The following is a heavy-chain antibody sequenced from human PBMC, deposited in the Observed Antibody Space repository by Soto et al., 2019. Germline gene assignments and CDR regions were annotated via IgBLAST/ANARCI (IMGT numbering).Heavy chain of an antibody. J-gene: IGHJ6*02. V-gene: IGHV1-8*01. D-gene: IGHD6-19*01. CDR3: ATEDIAVAGRDYYYGMDV. CDR1: GYTFTSYD. Sequence: ASVKVSCKASGYTFTSYDINWVLQATGQGLEWMGWMNPNSGNTGYAQKFQGRVTMTEDTSTDTAYMELSSLRSEDTAIYYCATEDIAVAGRDYYYGMDVWGQGTTVTVSS. CDR2: MNPNSGNT.